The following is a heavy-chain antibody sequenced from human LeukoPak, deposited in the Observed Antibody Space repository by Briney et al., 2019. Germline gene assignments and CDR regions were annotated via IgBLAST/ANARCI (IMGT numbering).Heavy chain of an antibody. V-gene: IGHV3-23*01. D-gene: IGHD1-1*01. CDR3: AKAGVEQLQRREYFDY. Sequence: QSGGSLRLPCAASGFTFSSYAMSWVRQAPGKGLEWVSAISGSGGSTYYADSVKGRFTISRDNSKNTLYLQMNSLRAEDTAVYYCAKAGVEQLQRREYFDYWGQGTLVTVSS. CDR2: ISGSGGST. CDR1: GFTFSSYA. J-gene: IGHJ4*02.